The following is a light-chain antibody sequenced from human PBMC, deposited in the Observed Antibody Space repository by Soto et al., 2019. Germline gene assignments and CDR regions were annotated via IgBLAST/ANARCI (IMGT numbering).Light chain of an antibody. CDR1: QSVSSY. CDR2: DAS. CDR3: HQRSNLLT. J-gene: IGKJ4*01. Sequence: EIVLTQSPATLSLSPGERATLSCRASQSVSSYLAWYQQKPGQAPRLLIYDASNRATGIPARFSGSGSGTDFTLTISSLEPEDFAVYYCHQRSNLLTFGGGTKVEIK. V-gene: IGKV3-11*01.